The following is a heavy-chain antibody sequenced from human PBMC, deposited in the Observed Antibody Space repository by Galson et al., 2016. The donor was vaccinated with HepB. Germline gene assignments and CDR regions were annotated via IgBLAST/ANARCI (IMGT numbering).Heavy chain of an antibody. J-gene: IGHJ6*02. Sequence: SLRLSCAASGFTFSSYAMHWARQAPGKGLEYVSAISSNGGSTYYADSVKGRFTISRDNSKNTLYLQMNSLRAEDTAVYYCAKVTTVSTSLSNYAMDVWGQGTTVTVSS. CDR3: AKVTTVSTSLSNYAMDV. CDR1: GFTFSSYA. D-gene: IGHD4-17*01. V-gene: IGHV3-64*04. CDR2: ISSNGGST.